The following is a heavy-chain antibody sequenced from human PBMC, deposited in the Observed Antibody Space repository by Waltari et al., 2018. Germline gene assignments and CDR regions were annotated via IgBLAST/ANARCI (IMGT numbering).Heavy chain of an antibody. CDR1: GYTFTSYD. V-gene: IGHV1-8*01. J-gene: IGHJ5*02. D-gene: IGHD2-15*01. CDR2: MNPNSCNT. CDR3: ARVGYCSGGSCYPVGWFDP. Sequence: QVQLVQSGAEVKKPGASVKVSCKASGYTFTSYDINWVRQATGQGLEWMGWMNPNSCNTGYAQKFQGRVTMTRNTSISTAYMELSSLRSEDTAVYYCARVGYCSGGSCYPVGWFDPWGQGTLVTVSS.